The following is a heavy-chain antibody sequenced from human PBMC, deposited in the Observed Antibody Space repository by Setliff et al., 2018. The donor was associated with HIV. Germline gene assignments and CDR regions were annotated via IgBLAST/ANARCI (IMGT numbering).Heavy chain of an antibody. D-gene: IGHD5-12*01. V-gene: IGHV4-39*07. CDR2: INHSGDT. CDR3: ARLGAEDFSDYDWVDY. CDR1: GGSITYSSYY. J-gene: IGHJ4*02. Sequence: ETLSLTCTVSGGSITYSSYYWGWIRQPPGKGLEWIGEINHSGDTNYNPSLKSRVTISVDTSKNQFSLNLNSVTAADTAVYYCARLGAEDFSDYDWVDYWGQGTLVTVSS.